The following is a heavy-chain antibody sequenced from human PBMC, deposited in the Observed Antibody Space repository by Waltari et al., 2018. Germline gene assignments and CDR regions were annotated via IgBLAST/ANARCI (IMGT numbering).Heavy chain of an antibody. Sequence: QVTLKESGPALVKPTQTLTLTCTFSGFSLSTSGMRVSWIRQPPGKALEWLARIDWDDDKFYSTSLKTRLTISKDTSKNQVVLTMTNMDPVDTATYYCARIGGYSSGWYDYYYGMDVWGQGTTVTVSS. V-gene: IGHV2-70*04. J-gene: IGHJ6*02. CDR2: IDWDDDK. CDR3: ARIGGYSSGWYDYYYGMDV. CDR1: GFSLSTSGMR. D-gene: IGHD6-19*01.